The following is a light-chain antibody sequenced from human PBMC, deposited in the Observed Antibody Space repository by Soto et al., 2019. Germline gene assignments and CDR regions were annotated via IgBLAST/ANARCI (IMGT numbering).Light chain of an antibody. J-gene: IGLJ3*02. CDR1: SNDVGGYNY. CDR3: CSYTSTNSRV. V-gene: IGLV2-14*01. Sequence: QSVLTQPASMSGSPGQSITISCTGTSNDVGGYNYVSWYQQHPGKAPKLMIFEVSNRPSGVSNRFSGSKSGNTASLTISGLQAEDEAYYYCCSYTSTNSRVFGGGTKQTVL. CDR2: EVS.